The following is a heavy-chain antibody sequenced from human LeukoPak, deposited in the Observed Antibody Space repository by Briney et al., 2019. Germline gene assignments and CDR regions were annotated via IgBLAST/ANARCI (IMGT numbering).Heavy chain of an antibody. J-gene: IGHJ5*02. CDR2: IYYSGST. V-gene: IGHV4-39*01. CDR1: GGSISSSSYY. Sequence: SETLSLTCTVSGGSISSSSYYWGWIRQPPGKGLEWIGSIYYSGSTYYNPSLKSRVTISVDTSKNQFSLKLSSVTAADTAVYYYAREQYYDFWSGPRHHWFDPWGQGTLVTVSS. CDR3: AREQYYDFWSGPRHHWFDP. D-gene: IGHD3-3*01.